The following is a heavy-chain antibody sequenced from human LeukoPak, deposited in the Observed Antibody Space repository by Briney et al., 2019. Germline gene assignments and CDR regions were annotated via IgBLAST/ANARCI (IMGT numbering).Heavy chain of an antibody. J-gene: IGHJ3*02. Sequence: GGSLRLSCAASGFTFSSYWMHWVRQAPGKGLVWVSRINSDGSSTSYADSVKGRFTISRDNSKNTLYLQMNSLRAEDTAVYYCAKILRIAARSDAFDIWGQGTMVTVSS. CDR2: INSDGSST. D-gene: IGHD6-6*01. CDR3: AKILRIAARSDAFDI. V-gene: IGHV3-74*01. CDR1: GFTFSSYW.